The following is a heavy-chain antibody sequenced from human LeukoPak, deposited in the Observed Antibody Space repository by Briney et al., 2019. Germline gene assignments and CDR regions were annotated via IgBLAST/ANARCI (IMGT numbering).Heavy chain of an antibody. Sequence: GGSLRLSCAASGFTFSTYSMSWVRQAPGKGLEWVCGIGGSGYSTYYADSVKVRFTFSRDNSNNTVYLYMHSLRPKAKAVYYCAKDWWWSGRENYFDYWGQGPLVTVSS. CDR1: GFTFSTYS. D-gene: IGHD2-21*01. CDR3: AKDWWWSGRENYFDY. J-gene: IGHJ4*02. V-gene: IGHV3-23*01. CDR2: IGGSGYST.